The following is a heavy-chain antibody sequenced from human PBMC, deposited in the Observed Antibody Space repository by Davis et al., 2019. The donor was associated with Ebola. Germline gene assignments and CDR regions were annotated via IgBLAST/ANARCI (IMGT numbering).Heavy chain of an antibody. Sequence: ASVTVSCKPSLYTFTSYYIHPVRHAPGQGLEWKGVVNPSGGNTIYSQKFQGRLTMTRDTSTSTVYMELSSLRSEDTAVYYCALLGYDILTGYRYFDYWGQGTLVTVSS. CDR1: LYTFTSYY. CDR2: VNPSGGNT. V-gene: IGHV1-46*01. J-gene: IGHJ4*02. CDR3: ALLGYDILTGYRYFDY. D-gene: IGHD3-9*01.